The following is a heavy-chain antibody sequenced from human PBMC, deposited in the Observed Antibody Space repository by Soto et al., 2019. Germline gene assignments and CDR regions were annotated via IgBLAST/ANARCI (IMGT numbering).Heavy chain of an antibody. D-gene: IGHD6-13*01. CDR3: AKDSSSSLYGAGSYYYYMDV. Sequence: EVQLVESGGGLVQPGRSLRLSCAASGFTFDDYAMHWVRQAPGKGLEWVSGISWNSGSIGYADSVKGRFTISRDNAKNSLYLQMNSLRAEDTALYYCAKDSSSSLYGAGSYYYYMDVWGKGTTVTVSS. V-gene: IGHV3-9*01. CDR1: GFTFDDYA. J-gene: IGHJ6*03. CDR2: ISWNSGSI.